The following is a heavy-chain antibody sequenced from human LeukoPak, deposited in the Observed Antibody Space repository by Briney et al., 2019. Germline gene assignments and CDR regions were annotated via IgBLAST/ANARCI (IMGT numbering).Heavy chain of an antibody. V-gene: IGHV4-39*07. Sequence: PSETLSLTCTVSGGSISSSSYYWGWIRQPPGKGLEWIGSMYYSGSTDYNPSLKSRVTISVDTSKNQFSLRLTSVTAADTAVYYCASLKNYYDSSGYLVTDAFDIWGQGTMVTVSS. D-gene: IGHD3-22*01. CDR3: ASLKNYYDSSGYLVTDAFDI. J-gene: IGHJ3*02. CDR1: GGSISSSSYY. CDR2: MYYSGST.